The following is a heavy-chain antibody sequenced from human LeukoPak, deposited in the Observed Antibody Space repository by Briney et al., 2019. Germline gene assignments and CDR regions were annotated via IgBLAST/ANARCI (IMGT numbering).Heavy chain of an antibody. CDR1: GFIFRNYA. D-gene: IGHD7-27*01. CDR3: AKEQGPWAHFDY. Sequence: GGSLRLSCAASGFIFRNYAIHWVRQAPGKGLEWVAVVSIDGTKKYYADSVKGRFTISRDNSKNTLYLEMNRLRAEDTAIYYCAKEQGPWAHFDYWGQGPLVTVSS. CDR2: VSIDGTKK. V-gene: IGHV3-30-3*01. J-gene: IGHJ4*02.